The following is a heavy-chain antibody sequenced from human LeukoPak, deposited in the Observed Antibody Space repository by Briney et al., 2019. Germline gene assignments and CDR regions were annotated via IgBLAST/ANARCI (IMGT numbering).Heavy chain of an antibody. CDR3: ARHRQKEENWFDP. Sequence: SETLSLTCTVSGGSISSSSYYWGWIRQPPGKGLEWIGSIYYSGSTYYNPSLKSRVTISVDTSKNQFSLKLNSVTAADTAVYYCARHRQKEENWFDPWGQGTLVPVSS. J-gene: IGHJ5*02. CDR2: IYYSGST. V-gene: IGHV4-39*01. CDR1: GGSISSSSYY.